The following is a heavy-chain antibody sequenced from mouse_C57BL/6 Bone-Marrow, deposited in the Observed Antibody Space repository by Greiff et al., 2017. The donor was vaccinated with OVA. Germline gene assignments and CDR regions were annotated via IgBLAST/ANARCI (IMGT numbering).Heavy chain of an antibody. CDR1: GSTFTSSC. CDR3: AREKILPFDV. CDR2: IYPRSGNT. D-gene: IGHD1-1*01. J-gene: IGHJ1*03. Sequence: VQLQQSGAELARPGASVKLSCKASGSTFTSSCLSWVKQRTGQGLEWIGEIYPRSGNTYYNEKFKGKATLTADKSSSTAYMELRSLTSEDSAVYFCAREKILPFDVWGTGTTVTVSS. V-gene: IGHV1-81*01.